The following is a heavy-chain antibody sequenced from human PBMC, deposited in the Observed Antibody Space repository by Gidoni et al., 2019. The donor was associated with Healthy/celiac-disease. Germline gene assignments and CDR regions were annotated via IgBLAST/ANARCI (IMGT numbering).Heavy chain of an antibody. CDR2: ISSSSSYI. CDR1: GFTFSSHS. Sequence: EVQLVESGGGLVKPGGSLRRSCAASGFTFSSHSMNWVRQAPGKGLEWVSSISSSSSYIYYADSVKGRFTISRDNAKNSLYLQMNSLRAEDTAVYYCARDMVPTYYDSSGYYYVDAFDIWGQGTMVTVSS. CDR3: ARDMVPTYYDSSGYYYVDAFDI. V-gene: IGHV3-21*01. J-gene: IGHJ3*02. D-gene: IGHD3-22*01.